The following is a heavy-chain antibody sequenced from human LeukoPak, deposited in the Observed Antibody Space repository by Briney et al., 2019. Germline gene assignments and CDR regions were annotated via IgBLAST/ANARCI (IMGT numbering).Heavy chain of an antibody. CDR3: AKGHRSSGGCYYDY. CDR2: ISYSGGST. Sequence: PGGSLRLSCAASGFTFSSYAMSWVRQAPGKGLDGSSVISYSGGSTNYADSVKGRFTISRDNSKNTLYLQMNSLRAEDTAVYYCAKGHRSSGGCYYDYWGQGTLVTVSS. D-gene: IGHD2-15*01. J-gene: IGHJ4*02. CDR1: GFTFSSYA. V-gene: IGHV3-23*01.